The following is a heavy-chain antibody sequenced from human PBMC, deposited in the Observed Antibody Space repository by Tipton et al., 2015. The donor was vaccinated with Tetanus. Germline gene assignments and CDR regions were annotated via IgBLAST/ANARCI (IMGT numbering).Heavy chain of an antibody. CDR3: ARLRAYTYGYRGSYFDY. CDR1: GGSINRYY. J-gene: IGHJ4*02. Sequence: TLSLTCTVSGGSINRYYWSWIRQSPGKGLEWIGYINYSGTTNYASSLQSRVIISVDTSKNQFSLRLSSVTAADTAVYYCARLRAYTYGYRGSYFDYWGQGILVTVSS. CDR2: INYSGTT. D-gene: IGHD5-18*01. V-gene: IGHV4-59*08.